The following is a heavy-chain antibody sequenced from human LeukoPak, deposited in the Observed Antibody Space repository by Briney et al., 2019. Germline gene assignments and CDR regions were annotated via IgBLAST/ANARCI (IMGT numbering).Heavy chain of an antibody. Sequence: PGGSLRLSCAASGFTFSSYWMSWVRQAPGKGLQWVANINQDGSEKYYVDSVKGRFTISRDNAKNSLYLQMNSLRAEDTAVYYCARAFLYSSGWNWFDPWGQGTLVTVSS. D-gene: IGHD6-19*01. V-gene: IGHV3-7*01. CDR1: GFTFSSYW. CDR2: INQDGSEK. J-gene: IGHJ5*02. CDR3: ARAFLYSSGWNWFDP.